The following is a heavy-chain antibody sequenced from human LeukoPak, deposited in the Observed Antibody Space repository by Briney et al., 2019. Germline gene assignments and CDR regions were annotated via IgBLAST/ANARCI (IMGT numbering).Heavy chain of an antibody. Sequence: SETLSLTCTVSGGSISSYYWSWIRQPPGKGLEWIGYIYYSGSTNYNPSLKSRVTISVDTSKNQFSLKLSSVTAADTAVYYCARLRDYYDSSGYSPFDYWGQGTLVTVSS. D-gene: IGHD3-22*01. CDR1: GGSISSYY. CDR2: IYYSGST. V-gene: IGHV4-59*08. J-gene: IGHJ4*02. CDR3: ARLRDYYDSSGYSPFDY.